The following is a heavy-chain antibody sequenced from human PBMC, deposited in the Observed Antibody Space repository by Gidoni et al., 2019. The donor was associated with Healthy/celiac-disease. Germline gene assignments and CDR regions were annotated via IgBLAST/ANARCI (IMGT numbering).Heavy chain of an antibody. D-gene: IGHD3-22*01. CDR3: ARSGIVVDFDY. Sequence: EVQMVASGGGLVKPGGSRRRSCAASGFTFSSYSMNWVRHAPGKGMEWVSSISSSSIYIYYADSVKGRFTISRDNAKNSLYLQMNSLRAEDTAVYYCARSGIVVDFDYWGQGTLVTVSS. J-gene: IGHJ4*02. V-gene: IGHV3-21*01. CDR2: ISSSSIYI. CDR1: GFTFSSYS.